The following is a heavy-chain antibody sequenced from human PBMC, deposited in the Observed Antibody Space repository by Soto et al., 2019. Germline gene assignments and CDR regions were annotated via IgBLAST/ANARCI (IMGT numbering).Heavy chain of an antibody. V-gene: IGHV1-69*06. CDR2: IIPIFGTA. J-gene: IGHJ6*02. D-gene: IGHD6-13*01. CDR1: GGTFSSYA. Sequence: SVKVSCKASGGTFSSYAISWVRQAPGQGLEWMGGIIPIFGTANYAQKFQGRVTITADKSTSTAYMELSSLRSEDTAVYYCARDPPEVGQLKYYYYYYGMDVWGQGTTVTVSS. CDR3: ARDPPEVGQLKYYYYYYGMDV.